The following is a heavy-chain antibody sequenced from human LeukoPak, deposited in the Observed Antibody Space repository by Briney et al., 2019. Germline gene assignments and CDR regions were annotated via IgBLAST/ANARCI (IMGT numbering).Heavy chain of an antibody. V-gene: IGHV1-46*01. J-gene: IGHJ3*02. CDR2: INPSGGST. Sequence: GASVKVSCKASGYIFTSYYMHWVRQAPGQGLEWMGIINPSGGSTSYAQKFQGRVTMTRDTSTSTVYMELSSLRSEDTAVYYCARDAAYYDFWSGYLDGAFDIWGQGTMVTVSS. D-gene: IGHD3-3*01. CDR3: ARDAAYYDFWSGYLDGAFDI. CDR1: GYIFTSYY.